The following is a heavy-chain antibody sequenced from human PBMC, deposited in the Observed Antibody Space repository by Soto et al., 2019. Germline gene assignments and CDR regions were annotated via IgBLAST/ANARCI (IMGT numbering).Heavy chain of an antibody. Sequence: EVHLLGYGGGLVQPRGSLSVSWVVSGSTFSSDDMSWVRQAPGRGLEWVSGISDSGGSTYYADSVKGRFTISRDNAKNTLYLQMKSLRVEDTALYYCAKDGGWSLAVAGLFDYWGPGTQVTVSS. CDR2: ISDSGGST. V-gene: IGHV3-23*01. J-gene: IGHJ4*02. CDR3: AKDGGWSLAVAGLFDY. D-gene: IGHD6-19*01. CDR1: GSTFSSDD.